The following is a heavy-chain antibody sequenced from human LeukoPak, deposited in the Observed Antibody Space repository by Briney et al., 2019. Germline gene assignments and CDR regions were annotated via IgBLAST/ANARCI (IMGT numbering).Heavy chain of an antibody. Sequence: GRSLRLSCAASGFTFSDSAMHWVRQAPGKGLQWVAIISYDGSNKLYTDSVKGRFTISRDNSKNTLYLQMNSLRAEDTAVYYCARDSPKYYDYVWGSYLPFDYWGQGTLVTVSS. CDR2: ISYDGSNK. J-gene: IGHJ4*02. D-gene: IGHD3-16*01. V-gene: IGHV3-30*04. CDR3: ARDSPKYYDYVWGSYLPFDY. CDR1: GFTFSDSA.